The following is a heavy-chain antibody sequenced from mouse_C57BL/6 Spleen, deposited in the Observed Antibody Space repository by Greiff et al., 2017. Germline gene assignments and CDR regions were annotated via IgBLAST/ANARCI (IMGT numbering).Heavy chain of an antibody. D-gene: IGHD1-1*01. CDR2: IYPGDGDT. J-gene: IGHJ4*01. Sequence: QVQLKQSGAELVKPGASVKISCKASGYAFSSYWLNWVKQRPGKGLEWIGQIYPGDGDTNSNGKFKGKATLTADKSSSTAYMQLSSLTSEDSAVYFCARYYGSSPYYAMDYWGQGTSVTVSS. CDR3: ARYYGSSPYYAMDY. V-gene: IGHV1-80*01. CDR1: GYAFSSYW.